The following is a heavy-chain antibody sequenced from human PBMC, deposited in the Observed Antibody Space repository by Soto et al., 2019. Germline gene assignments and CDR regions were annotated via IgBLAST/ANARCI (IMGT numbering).Heavy chain of an antibody. Sequence: GGSLRLSCAASGFTFSSYAMSWVRQAPGKGLEWVSAISGSGGSTYYADSVKGRYTISRDNSKNTLYLQMNSLRAEDTAVYYCAKAYDFWSVKLDYWGQGTLVTVSS. J-gene: IGHJ4*02. CDR2: ISGSGGST. CDR3: AKAYDFWSVKLDY. V-gene: IGHV3-23*01. CDR1: GFTFSSYA. D-gene: IGHD3-3*01.